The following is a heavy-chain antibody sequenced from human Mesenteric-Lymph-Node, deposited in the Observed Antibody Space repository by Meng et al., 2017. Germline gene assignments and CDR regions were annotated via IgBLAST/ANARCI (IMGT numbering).Heavy chain of an antibody. V-gene: IGHV1-69*04. Sequence: SVKVSCKASGGTFSSYTISWVRQAPGQGLEWMGRIIPILGIANYAQKFQGRVTITADKSTSTAYMELSSLRSEDTAVYYCARDRGKNYPSNHPMYYYYGMDVWGQGTTVTVSS. J-gene: IGHJ6*02. CDR1: GGTFSSYT. CDR2: IIPILGIA. CDR3: ARDRGKNYPSNHPMYYYYGMDV. D-gene: IGHD3-22*01.